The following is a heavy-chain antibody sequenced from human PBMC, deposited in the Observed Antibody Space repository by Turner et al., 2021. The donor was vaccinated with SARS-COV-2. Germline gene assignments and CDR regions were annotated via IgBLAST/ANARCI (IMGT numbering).Heavy chain of an antibody. CDR1: GFTFSSYW. CDR3: ARDHIGVYYAMDV. D-gene: IGHD3-10*01. CDR2: INSDGRST. V-gene: IGHV3-74*01. J-gene: IGHJ6*02. Sequence: EVQLVESGGGLVPPVGSLSLSCAASGFTFSSYWMHWVRQAPGKGLVWVSRINSDGRSTSYADSVKGRFTISRDNAKNTLYLQMNSLRAEDTAVYYCARDHIGVYYAMDVWGQGTTVTVSS.